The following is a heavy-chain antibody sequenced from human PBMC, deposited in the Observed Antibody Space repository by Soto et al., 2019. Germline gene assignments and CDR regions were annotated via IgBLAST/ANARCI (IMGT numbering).Heavy chain of an antibody. V-gene: IGHV3-23*01. J-gene: IGHJ4*02. CDR1: GFTFSIYA. Sequence: GGSLVVSCASSGFTFSIYAMSWVRQAPGKGLDLVSAISGSGGSTYYADSVKGRFTISIDNSKNTLYLQMNSLRAEDTAVYYCAKDHVVDVLGVLNGYPRFDYWGQGTMVTVSS. D-gene: IGHD3-9*01. CDR2: ISGSGGST. CDR3: AKDHVVDVLGVLNGYPRFDY.